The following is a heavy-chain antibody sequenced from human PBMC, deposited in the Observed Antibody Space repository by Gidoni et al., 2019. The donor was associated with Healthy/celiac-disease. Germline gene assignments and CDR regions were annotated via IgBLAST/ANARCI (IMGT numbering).Heavy chain of an antibody. CDR3: AKERTGVQGVHVAFDI. CDR1: GFHFDSYG. J-gene: IGHJ3*02. V-gene: IGHV3-30*18. D-gene: IGHD3-10*01. CDR2: ISYDGSNK. Sequence: QVQLVESGGGVVQPGRSLRLSCAASGFHFDSYGMHWVRQAPGKGLELGAVISYDGSNKYYADSVKGRLTISRDNSKNTLYLQMNSLRAEDTAVYDCAKERTGVQGVHVAFDIWGQGTMVTVSS.